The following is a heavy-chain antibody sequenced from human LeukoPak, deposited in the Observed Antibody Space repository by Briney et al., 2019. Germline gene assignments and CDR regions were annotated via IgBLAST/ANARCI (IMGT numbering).Heavy chain of an antibody. CDR3: AKDLTTVPHYWFDY. D-gene: IGHD4-11*01. CDR2: ISGSGGST. CDR1: GFTFSSYG. J-gene: IGHJ4*02. V-gene: IGHV3-23*01. Sequence: GGSLRLSCAASGFTFSSYGMSWVRQAPGQGLEWVSAISGSGGSTYYADSVKGRFTISRDNSKNTLYLQMNSLRAEDTAVYYCAKDLTTVPHYWFDYWGQGTLVTVSS.